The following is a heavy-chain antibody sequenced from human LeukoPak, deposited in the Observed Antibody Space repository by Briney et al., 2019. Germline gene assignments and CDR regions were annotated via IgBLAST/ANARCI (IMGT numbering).Heavy chain of an antibody. J-gene: IGHJ4*02. CDR1: GFTFSSQG. V-gene: IGHV3-23*01. CDR2: ISGSGGST. D-gene: IGHD3-16*01. CDR3: ARTGNYDYVCGSSYYFDY. Sequence: AGGSLRLSCAASGFTFSSQGMAWVRQTPGEGLEWVSSISGSGGSTYYADSVKGRFTISRDNAKNSLYLQMNSLRAEDTAVYYCARTGNYDYVCGSSYYFDYWGQGTLVTVSS.